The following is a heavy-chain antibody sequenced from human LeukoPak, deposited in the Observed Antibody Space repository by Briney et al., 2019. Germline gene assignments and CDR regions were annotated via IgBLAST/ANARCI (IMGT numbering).Heavy chain of an antibody. CDR2: IYYSGST. CDR3: ARDRSGWWFDS. J-gene: IGHJ5*01. Sequence: PSETLSLTCAVYGGSFSGYYWSWIRQPPGKGLEWIGYIYYSGSTNYNPSLKSRVTISVDTSKSQFSLKLSSVTAADMAVYYCARDRSGWWFDSWGLGTLVTVSS. D-gene: IGHD2-15*01. V-gene: IGHV4-59*01. CDR1: GGSFSGYY.